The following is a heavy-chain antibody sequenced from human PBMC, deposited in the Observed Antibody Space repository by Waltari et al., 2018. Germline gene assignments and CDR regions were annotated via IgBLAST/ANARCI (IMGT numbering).Heavy chain of an antibody. CDR2: ISSSSSYI. J-gene: IGHJ4*02. V-gene: IGHV3-21*01. CDR3: ARDRRGTPARDY. D-gene: IGHD1-1*01. Sequence: EVQLVESGGGLVKPGGSLRLSCAASGFTFSSYSMTWVRQAPGKGLEWVSSISSSSSYIYYADSVKGRFTISRDNAKNSLYLQMNSLRAEDTAVYYCARDRRGTPARDYWGQGTLVTVSS. CDR1: GFTFSSYS.